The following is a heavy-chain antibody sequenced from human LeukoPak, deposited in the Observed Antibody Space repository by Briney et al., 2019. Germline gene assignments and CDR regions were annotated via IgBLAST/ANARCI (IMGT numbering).Heavy chain of an antibody. CDR1: GYTFTNNF. Sequence: GASVKVSCKASGYTFTNNFMHWVRQAPGQGLEWMGIINPSGDNTWYAQKFQGRVTMTRDMATSTDYMEVSSLRSEDTAIYYCARDNSVGDNAWWFDPWGQGTLVTVSS. J-gene: IGHJ5*02. CDR3: ARDNSVGDNAWWFDP. D-gene: IGHD1-26*01. V-gene: IGHV1-46*01. CDR2: INPSGDNT.